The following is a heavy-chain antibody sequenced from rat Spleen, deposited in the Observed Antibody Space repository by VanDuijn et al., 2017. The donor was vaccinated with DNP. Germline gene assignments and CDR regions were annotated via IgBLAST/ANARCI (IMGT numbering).Heavy chain of an antibody. V-gene: IGHV1-43*01. CDR2: IYTGSGGT. Sequence: QVQLQQSGAELAKPGSSVKISCKASGYTFTPYYIGWIKQTTGQGLEYLGYIYTGSGGTNYNEKFKGKATLTVDKSSSTAYMQLSSLTPVDTAVYYCARLDSGYNWFAYWGQGTLVTVSS. D-gene: IGHD4-3*01. CDR3: ARLDSGYNWFAY. CDR1: GYTFTPYY. J-gene: IGHJ3*01.